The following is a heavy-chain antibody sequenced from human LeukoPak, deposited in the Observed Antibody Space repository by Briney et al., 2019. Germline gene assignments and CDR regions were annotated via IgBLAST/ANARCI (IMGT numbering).Heavy chain of an antibody. Sequence: PSGTLSLTCAVSGDSISSSNWWSWVRQPPGKGLEWIGEIFHSGSTNYNPSLKGRVTISIDKSKNQFSLKLSSVTAADTAVYYCAREQQLAFDYWGQGTLVTVSS. CDR1: GDSISSSNW. J-gene: IGHJ4*02. CDR3: AREQQLAFDY. V-gene: IGHV4-4*02. CDR2: IFHSGST. D-gene: IGHD6-13*01.